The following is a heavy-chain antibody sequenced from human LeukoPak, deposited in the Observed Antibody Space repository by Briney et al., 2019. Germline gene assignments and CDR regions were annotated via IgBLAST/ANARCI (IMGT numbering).Heavy chain of an antibody. CDR1: GFTFSSYG. V-gene: IGHV3-30*03. CDR2: ISYDGIR. Sequence: GGSLRLSCAASGFTFSSYGMDWVRQAPGKGLEWVAGISYDGIRYHAESVKGRFTISRDNAKNSLYLQMNSLRAEDTALYYCARGTLKAAATDFDYWGQGTLVTVSS. J-gene: IGHJ4*02. D-gene: IGHD6-13*01. CDR3: ARGTLKAAATDFDY.